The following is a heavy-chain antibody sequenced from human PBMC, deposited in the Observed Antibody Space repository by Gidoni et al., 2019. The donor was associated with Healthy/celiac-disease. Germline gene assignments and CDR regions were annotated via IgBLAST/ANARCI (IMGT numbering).Heavy chain of an antibody. CDR3: ANWYYYDSSGYYSDY. J-gene: IGHJ4*02. CDR2: ISGSGGST. D-gene: IGHD3-22*01. Sequence: EVQMLESGGGLVQPGGSLRLSCAASGFTFSSYAMRWVRPAPGKGLEWVSAISGSGGSTYYADSVKGRFTISRDNSKNTLYLQMNSLRAEDTAVYYCANWYYYDSSGYYSDYWGQGTLVTVSS. V-gene: IGHV3-23*01. CDR1: GFTFSSYA.